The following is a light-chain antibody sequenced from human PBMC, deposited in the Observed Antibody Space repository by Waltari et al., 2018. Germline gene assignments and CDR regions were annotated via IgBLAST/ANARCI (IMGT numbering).Light chain of an antibody. CDR2: SNN. V-gene: IGLV1-44*01. CDR1: SSNIGSNT. J-gene: IGLJ1*01. CDR3: AAWDDSLNGYV. Sequence: QSVLTQPPSASGTPGQRVTISCSGSSSNIGSNTVNWYQQLPGPAPKPLIYSNNQRPSGVPDLFSGSKSGTSASLAISGLQSEDEADYYCAAWDDSLNGYVFGTGTKVTVL.